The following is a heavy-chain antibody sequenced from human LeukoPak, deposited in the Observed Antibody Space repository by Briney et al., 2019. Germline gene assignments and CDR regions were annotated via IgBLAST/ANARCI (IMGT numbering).Heavy chain of an antibody. Sequence: SGTLSLTCAVYGGSFSGYYWSWIRQPPGKGLEWIGEINHSGSTNYNPSLKSRVTISVDTSKNQFSLKLSSVTAADTAVYYCARGSDYDILTGHAFDIWGQGTMVTVSS. CDR3: ARGSDYDILTGHAFDI. J-gene: IGHJ3*02. CDR2: INHSGST. V-gene: IGHV4-34*01. D-gene: IGHD3-9*01. CDR1: GGSFSGYY.